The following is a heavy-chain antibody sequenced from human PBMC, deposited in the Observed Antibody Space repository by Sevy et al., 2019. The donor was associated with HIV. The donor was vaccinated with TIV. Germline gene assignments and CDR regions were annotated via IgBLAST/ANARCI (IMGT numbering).Heavy chain of an antibody. CDR1: GFTFGDYA. CDR3: TRDHRGSGYAGYYYGMDV. J-gene: IGHJ6*02. D-gene: IGHD5-12*01. CDR2: IRSKAYGGTT. V-gene: IGHV3-49*03. Sequence: GGSLRLSCTASGFTFGDYAMSWFRQAPGKGLEWVGFIRSKAYGGTTEYAASVKGRFTISRDDSKSIAYLQMNSLKTDDTAVYYCTRDHRGSGYAGYYYGMDVWGQGTTVTVSS.